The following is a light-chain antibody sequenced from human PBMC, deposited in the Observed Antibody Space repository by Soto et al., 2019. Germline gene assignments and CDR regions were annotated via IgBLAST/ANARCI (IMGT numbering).Light chain of an antibody. CDR1: QSVTSY. V-gene: IGKV3-11*01. J-gene: IGKJ5*01. Sequence: EIVLTDSPATLSLSRGEIATLSCRASQSVTSYLAWYQQRPGQAPRLLIYDASRRATGIPARFSGSGSGTDFTLTISSLEPEDFAVYYCQQYSKWPITFGQGTRLEIK. CDR3: QQYSKWPIT. CDR2: DAS.